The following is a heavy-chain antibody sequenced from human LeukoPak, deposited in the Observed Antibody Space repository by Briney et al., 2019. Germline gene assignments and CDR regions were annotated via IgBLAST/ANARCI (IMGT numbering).Heavy chain of an antibody. J-gene: IGHJ5*02. D-gene: IGHD4-17*01. V-gene: IGHV4-59*11. CDR1: GGSISSHY. CDR3: ARGGTTVTPGLLWFNP. CDR2: IYYSGST. Sequence: SETLSLTCSVSGGSISSHYWSWIRQPPGKGLEWIGYIYYSGSTKYNPSLKSRVTISVDTSKNQFSLKLSSVTAADTAVYYCARGGTTVTPGLLWFNPWGQGTLVTVSS.